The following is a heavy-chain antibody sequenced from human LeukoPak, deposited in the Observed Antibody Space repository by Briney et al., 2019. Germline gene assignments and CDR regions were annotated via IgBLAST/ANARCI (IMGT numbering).Heavy chain of an antibody. CDR1: GYSISSGYY. D-gene: IGHD6-13*01. Sequence: SETLSLTCTVSGYSISSGYYWGWIRQPPGKGLEWIGSIYHSGSTYYNPSLKSRVTISVDTSKNQFSLKLSSVTAADTAVYYCARSFSSSWYAFDIWGQGTMVTVSS. J-gene: IGHJ3*02. CDR2: IYHSGST. V-gene: IGHV4-38-2*02. CDR3: ARSFSSSWYAFDI.